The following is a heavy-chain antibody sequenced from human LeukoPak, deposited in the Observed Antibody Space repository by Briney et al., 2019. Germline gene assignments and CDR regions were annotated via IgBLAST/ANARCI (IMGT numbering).Heavy chain of an antibody. CDR1: GFTFSSYG. D-gene: IGHD4/OR15-4a*01. CDR3: ARRAGAYSHPYDY. CDR2: FSGSGGST. Sequence: GGTLRLSCAASGFTFSSYGMSWVRQAPGKGLEWVSGFSGSGGSTYYADSVKGRFTISRDNSKNTLYLQMNSLRAEDTAVYYCARRAGAYSHPYDYWGQGTLVTVSS. J-gene: IGHJ4*02. V-gene: IGHV3-23*01.